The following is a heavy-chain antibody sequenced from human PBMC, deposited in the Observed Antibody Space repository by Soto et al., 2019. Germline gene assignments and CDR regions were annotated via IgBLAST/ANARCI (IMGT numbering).Heavy chain of an antibody. V-gene: IGHV3-23*01. Sequence: QLLESGGGLVQPGGSLRVSCAASGFTFSNYAMTWVRQAPGKGLEWVSTIGGSGGDTYYSDSVKGRFTISRDNSRNSLYLQMDSLRAEDTALYYCVRDGSGSSCPWIDVWGQGTTVTVSS. CDR3: VRDGSGSSCPWIDV. CDR2: IGGSGGDT. D-gene: IGHD3-3*01. CDR1: GFTFSNYA. J-gene: IGHJ6*02.